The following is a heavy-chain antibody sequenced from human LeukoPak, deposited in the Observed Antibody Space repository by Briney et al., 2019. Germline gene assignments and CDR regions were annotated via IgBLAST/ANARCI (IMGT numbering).Heavy chain of an antibody. CDR3: AKDLGRLRYFGDY. CDR1: GFTFSSYG. D-gene: IGHD3-9*01. CDR2: ISYDGTNK. V-gene: IGHV3-30*18. Sequence: GGSLRLSCAASGFTFSSYGMHWVRQAPGKGLEWVALISYDGTNKYYADSVKGRFTISRDNSKNTLYLQMNSLRAEDTAVYYCAKDLGRLRYFGDYWGQGTLVTVSS. J-gene: IGHJ4*02.